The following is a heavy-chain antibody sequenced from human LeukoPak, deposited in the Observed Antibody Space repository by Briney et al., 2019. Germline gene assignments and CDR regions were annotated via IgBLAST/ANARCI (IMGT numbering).Heavy chain of an antibody. CDR3: AHGLSVATGDYMDV. J-gene: IGHJ6*03. CDR1: GFSLGSSGVG. V-gene: IGHV2-5*01. CDR2: IYWYDDK. Sequence: SGPTLFHPTQTLTLTCTFSGFSLGSSGVGVGWIRQPSGKALEWLALIYWYDDKRYSPSLKSRHSITKDTSKNQVVLTMTNMDPVDTATYYSAHGLSVATGDYMDVWGKGTTVTVSS. D-gene: IGHD1-14*01.